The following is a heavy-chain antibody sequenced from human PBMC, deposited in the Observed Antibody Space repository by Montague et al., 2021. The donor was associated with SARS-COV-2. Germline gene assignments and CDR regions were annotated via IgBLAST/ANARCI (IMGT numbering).Heavy chain of an antibody. J-gene: IGHJ5*02. CDR2: IYYSGGT. Sequence: SETLSLTCSVSGGSISGYYWSWIRQPPGKGLEWIGYIYYSGGTIYNPSLKSRVIISVDTSKSQFSLKLSSVPAADTAVYYCARDRCIAGGRPPDGFDPWGQGTLVTVSS. CDR1: GGSISGYY. CDR3: ARDRCIAGGRPPDGFDP. V-gene: IGHV4-59*12. D-gene: IGHD6-13*01.